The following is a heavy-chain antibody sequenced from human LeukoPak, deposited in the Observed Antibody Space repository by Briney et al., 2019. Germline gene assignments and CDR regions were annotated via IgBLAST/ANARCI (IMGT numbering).Heavy chain of an antibody. Sequence: ASVKVSCKASGYTFTIYGISWVRQAPGQGLEWMGWISAYNGNTNYAQKLQGRVTMTTDTSTSTAYMELRSLRSDDTAVYYCARDHAITIFGVVMPFDYWGQGTLVTVSS. CDR3: ARDHAITIFGVVMPFDY. V-gene: IGHV1-18*01. D-gene: IGHD3-3*01. J-gene: IGHJ4*02. CDR2: ISAYNGNT. CDR1: GYTFTIYG.